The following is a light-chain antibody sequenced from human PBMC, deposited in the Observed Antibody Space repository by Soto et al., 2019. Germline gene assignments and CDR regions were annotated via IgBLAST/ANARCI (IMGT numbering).Light chain of an antibody. J-gene: IGKJ4*01. V-gene: IGKV1-5*03. CDR3: QQYTSYSLT. CDR1: QSITSR. Sequence: DIQMTQSPSTLSASVGDRVTITCRASQSITSRLAWFQQKPGKAPRLLINTASTLESGVPSRFSGSGFGTEFTLTISSLQPDDFATYYCQQYTSYSLTFGGGTKVEIK. CDR2: TAS.